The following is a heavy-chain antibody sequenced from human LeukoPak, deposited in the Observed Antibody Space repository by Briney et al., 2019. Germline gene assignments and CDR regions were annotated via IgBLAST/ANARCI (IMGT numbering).Heavy chain of an antibody. CDR2: IYSGGST. CDR3: ASQIVAAAGTGAFDI. V-gene: IGHV3-53*01. D-gene: IGHD6-13*01. Sequence: GVSLRLSCAASGFTVSSNYRSWVRQAPGKGLEWVSVIYSGGSTYYADSVKGRFTISRDNSKNTLYLQMNSLRAEDTAVYYCASQIVAAAGTGAFDIWGQGTMVTVSS. CDR1: GFTVSSNY. J-gene: IGHJ3*02.